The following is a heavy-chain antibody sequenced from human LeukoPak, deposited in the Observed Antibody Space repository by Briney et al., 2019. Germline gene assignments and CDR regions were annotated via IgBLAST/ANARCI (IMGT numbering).Heavy chain of an antibody. CDR3: ARVGAPLYMIVVVPTKGYFDY. Sequence: GASVKVSCKASGYTSTSYGISWVRQAPGQGLEWMGWISAYNGNTNYAQKLQGRVTMTTDASTSTAYMELRSLRSDDTAVYYCARVGAPLYMIVVVPTKGYFDYWGQGTLVTVSS. V-gene: IGHV1-18*01. D-gene: IGHD3-22*01. J-gene: IGHJ4*02. CDR1: GYTSTSYG. CDR2: ISAYNGNT.